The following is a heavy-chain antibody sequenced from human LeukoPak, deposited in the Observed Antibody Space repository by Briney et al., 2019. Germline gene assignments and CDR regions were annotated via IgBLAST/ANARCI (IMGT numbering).Heavy chain of an antibody. CDR1: GYTFTGYY. D-gene: IGHD3-10*01. CDR3: AREVMVRRASNWFDP. CDR2: ISAYNGNT. V-gene: IGHV1-18*04. Sequence: ASVKVSCKASGYTFTGYYMHWVRQAPGQGLEWMGWISAYNGNTNYAQKLQGRVTMTTDTSTNTAYMELRSLRSDDTAVYYCAREVMVRRASNWFDPWGQGTLVTVSS. J-gene: IGHJ5*02.